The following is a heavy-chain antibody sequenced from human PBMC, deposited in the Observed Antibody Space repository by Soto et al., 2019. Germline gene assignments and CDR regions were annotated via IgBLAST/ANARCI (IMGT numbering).Heavy chain of an antibody. V-gene: IGHV1-46*01. Sequence: VASVKVSCKASGYTFTSYYMHWVRQAPGQGLEWMGIINPSGGSANYAQKFQGRVTMTRDTSTSTVYMDLSSLTSEDTAVYYCARDLVGLRSDYYYGMDVWGQGTTVTVSS. CDR1: GYTFTSYY. J-gene: IGHJ6*02. CDR2: INPSGGSA. D-gene: IGHD5-12*01. CDR3: ARDLVGLRSDYYYGMDV.